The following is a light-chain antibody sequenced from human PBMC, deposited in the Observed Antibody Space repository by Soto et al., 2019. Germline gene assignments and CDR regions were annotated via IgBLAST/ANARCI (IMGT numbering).Light chain of an antibody. CDR1: QSVLYSSSNENF. CDR3: QQYYSTPYT. CDR2: WAS. V-gene: IGKV4-1*01. J-gene: IGKJ2*01. Sequence: SVMTQSPDSLAVSLGERTTINCKSSQSVLYSSSNENFLAWYQQKPGQPPKLLISWASTRESAVPDRFSGSGSGTDFTLTISTLQAEDVAVYYCQQYYSTPYTFGQGTKVDIK.